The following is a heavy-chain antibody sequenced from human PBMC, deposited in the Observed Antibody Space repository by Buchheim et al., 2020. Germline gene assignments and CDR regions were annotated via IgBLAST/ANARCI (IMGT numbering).Heavy chain of an antibody. J-gene: IGHJ4*02. V-gene: IGHV3-30-3*01. CDR1: GFTFSSYA. Sequence: QVQLVESGGGVVQPGRSLRLSCAASGFTFSSYAMHRVRQAPGKGLEGVAVISYDGSNKYYADSVKGRFTISRDNSKNTLYLQMNSLRAEDTAVYYCARDGRGYCGGDCYPFDYWGQGTL. D-gene: IGHD2-21*02. CDR2: ISYDGSNK. CDR3: ARDGRGYCGGDCYPFDY.